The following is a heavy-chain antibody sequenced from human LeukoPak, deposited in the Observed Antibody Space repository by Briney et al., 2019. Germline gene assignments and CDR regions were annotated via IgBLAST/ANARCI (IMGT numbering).Heavy chain of an antibody. Sequence: ASVKVSCKASGYTFTGYYMHWVRQAPGQGLEWMGRINPNSGGTNYAQKFQGRVTMTRDTSISTAYMELSRLRSDDTAVYYCASLSYYYDSSGYYFNDYWGQGTLVTVSS. CDR2: INPNSGGT. CDR3: ASLSYYYDSSGYYFNDY. J-gene: IGHJ4*02. D-gene: IGHD3-22*01. V-gene: IGHV1-2*06. CDR1: GYTFTGYY.